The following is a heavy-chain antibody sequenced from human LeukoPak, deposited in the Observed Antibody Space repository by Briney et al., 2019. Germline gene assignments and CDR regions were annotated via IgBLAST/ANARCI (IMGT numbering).Heavy chain of an antibody. CDR3: ARDLFDSSSTNWFDP. D-gene: IGHD6-13*01. CDR2: IWYDGSNK. J-gene: IGHJ5*02. Sequence: GGSLRLSCAASGFTFSSYGMHWVRQAPGKVLEWVALIWYDGSNKYYADSVKGRFTISRDNSKNTLYLQMNSLRAEDTAVYYCARDLFDSSSTNWFDPWGQGTLVTVSS. CDR1: GFTFSSYG. V-gene: IGHV3-33*01.